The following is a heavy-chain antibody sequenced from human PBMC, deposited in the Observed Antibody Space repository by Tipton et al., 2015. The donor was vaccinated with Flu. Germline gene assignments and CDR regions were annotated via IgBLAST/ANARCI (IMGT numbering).Heavy chain of an antibody. CDR2: IFYSGST. CDR1: GGSISSGGAY. V-gene: IGHV4-31*03. D-gene: IGHD3-10*01. CDR3: ARDQGFGGGLSYDYYGLDV. J-gene: IGHJ6*02. Sequence: TLSLTCTVSGGSISSGGAYWSWIRQHPGKGLEWIGCIFYSGSTYYNPSLMSRLTISVDTSKNQFSLNLNSVTAADTAVYYCARDQGFGGGLSYDYYGLDVWDQGTTVTVSS.